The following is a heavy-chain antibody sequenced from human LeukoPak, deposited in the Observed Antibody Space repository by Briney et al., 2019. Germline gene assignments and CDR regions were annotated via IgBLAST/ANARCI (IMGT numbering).Heavy chain of an antibody. Sequence: ASVKVSCKASGYTFTGYYMHWVRQAPGRGLEWMGWINPNSGGTNYAQKFQGRVTMTRDTSISTAYMELSRLRSDDTAVYYCARVVRNYDILTGYYSYFDYWGQGTLVTVSS. J-gene: IGHJ4*02. D-gene: IGHD3-9*01. CDR1: GYTFTGYY. CDR2: INPNSGGT. V-gene: IGHV1-2*02. CDR3: ARVVRNYDILTGYYSYFDY.